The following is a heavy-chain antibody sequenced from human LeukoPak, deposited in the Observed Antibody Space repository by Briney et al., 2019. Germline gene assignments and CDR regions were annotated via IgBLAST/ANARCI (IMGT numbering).Heavy chain of an antibody. J-gene: IGHJ4*02. Sequence: EASVKVSCKASGYTFTGYYMHWVRQAPGQGLEWMGWINPNGVGTRYAQKFQGRVTMTRDTSISTAYMELNRLRSDDTAVYYCVRDLGFTNGGDSDWGQGTLVTASS. D-gene: IGHD1-1*01. CDR2: INPNGVGT. CDR3: VRDLGFTNGGDSD. V-gene: IGHV1-2*02. CDR1: GYTFTGYY.